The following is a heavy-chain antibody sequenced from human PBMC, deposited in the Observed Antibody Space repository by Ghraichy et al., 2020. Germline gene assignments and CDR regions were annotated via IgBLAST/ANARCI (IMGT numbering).Heavy chain of an antibody. D-gene: IGHD4-11*01. CDR2: INRDGSEK. J-gene: IGHJ4*02. CDR1: GFSFSAHW. V-gene: IGHV3-7*01. Sequence: GGSLRLFCAASGFSFSAHWMTWVRQAPGKGLEWVASINRDGSEKYDVDSVRGRFTISRDNAKNSLFLQMSSLRAEDTAVYYCARDVDSNLDYWGQGTLVTVSS. CDR3: ARDVDSNLDY.